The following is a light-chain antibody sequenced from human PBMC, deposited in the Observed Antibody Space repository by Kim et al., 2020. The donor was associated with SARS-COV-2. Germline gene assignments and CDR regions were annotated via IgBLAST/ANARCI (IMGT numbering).Light chain of an antibody. CDR1: SLRSYY. CDR3: NSRDSSGNHLVV. J-gene: IGLJ2*01. CDR2: GKN. Sequence: SSELTQDPAVSVALGQTVRITCQGDSLRSYYASWYQQKPGQAPVLVIYGKNNRPSGIPDRFPGSPSGNTASLTITGAPAEDEADYYCNSRDSSGNHLVVF. V-gene: IGLV3-19*01.